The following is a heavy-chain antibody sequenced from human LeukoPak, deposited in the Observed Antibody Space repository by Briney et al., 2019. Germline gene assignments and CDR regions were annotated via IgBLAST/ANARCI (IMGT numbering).Heavy chain of an antibody. V-gene: IGHV3-53*01. CDR1: GFTVSSNY. CDR3: AKEKGYYYDSSGYYFDY. J-gene: IGHJ4*02. CDR2: IYSGGST. Sequence: GGSLRLSCAASGFTVSSNYMSWVRQAPGKGLEWVSVIYSGGSTYYADSVKGRFTISRDNSKNTLYLQMNSLRAEDTAVYYCAKEKGYYYDSSGYYFDYWGQGTLVTVSS. D-gene: IGHD3-22*01.